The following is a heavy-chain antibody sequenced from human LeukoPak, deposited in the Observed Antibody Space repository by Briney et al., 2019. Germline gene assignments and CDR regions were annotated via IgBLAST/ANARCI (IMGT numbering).Heavy chain of an antibody. D-gene: IGHD3-9*01. CDR1: GFSFISYW. Sequence: GGSLRLSCAASGFSFISYWMSWVRQAPGKGLEWVANIKQDGSAKNYVDSVKGRFTISRDNAKNSLYLQMNSLRAEDTAVYYCARASYYDILTGLRGYYFDYWGQGTLVTVSS. CDR2: IKQDGSAK. CDR3: ARASYYDILTGLRGYYFDY. J-gene: IGHJ4*02. V-gene: IGHV3-7*01.